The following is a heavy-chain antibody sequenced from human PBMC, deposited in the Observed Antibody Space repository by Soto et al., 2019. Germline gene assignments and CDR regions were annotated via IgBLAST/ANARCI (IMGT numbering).Heavy chain of an antibody. CDR2: ISAYNGNT. V-gene: IGHV1-18*01. Sequence: ASVKVSCKASGYTLTSYGISWVRQAPGQGLEWMGWISAYNGNTNYAQKLQGRVTMTTDTSTSTAYMELSSLRSEDTAVYYCARGQLVRTPLGPDYWGQGTLVTVSS. J-gene: IGHJ4*02. D-gene: IGHD6-6*01. CDR1: GYTLTSYG. CDR3: ARGQLVRTPLGPDY.